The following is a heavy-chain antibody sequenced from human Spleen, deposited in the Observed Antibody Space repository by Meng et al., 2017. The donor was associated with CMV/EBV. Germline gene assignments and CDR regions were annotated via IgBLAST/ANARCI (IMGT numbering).Heavy chain of an antibody. CDR1: RFTFSPYW. CDR3: ARGYCSSTSCYRFFDY. Sequence: GESLKISCAASRFTFSPYWMHWVRQAPGKGLVWVSRINGDGSETNYADSVKGRFTMSRDNAKNTLYLQMNSLRAEDTAVYYCARGYCSSTSCYRFFDYWGQGTLVTVSS. V-gene: IGHV3-74*01. CDR2: INGDGSET. J-gene: IGHJ4*02. D-gene: IGHD2-2*02.